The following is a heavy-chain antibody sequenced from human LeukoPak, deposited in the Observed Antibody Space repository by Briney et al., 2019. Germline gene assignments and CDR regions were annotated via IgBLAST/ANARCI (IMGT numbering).Heavy chain of an antibody. CDR2: IRYDGSNK. CDR1: GFTFSSYG. D-gene: IGHD6-13*01. J-gene: IGHJ6*03. Sequence: GGSLRLSCAASGFTFSSYGMHWVRQAPGKGLEWVAFIRYDGSNKYYADSVKGRFTISRDNSKNTLYLQMNSLRAEDTAVYYCANQYSSSWYPYYYYMEVWGKGTTVTISS. V-gene: IGHV3-30*02. CDR3: ANQYSSSWYPYYYYMEV.